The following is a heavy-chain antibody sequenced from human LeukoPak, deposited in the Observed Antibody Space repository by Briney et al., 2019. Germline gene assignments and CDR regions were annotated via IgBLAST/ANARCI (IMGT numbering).Heavy chain of an antibody. V-gene: IGHV4-59*01. D-gene: IGHD4-23*01. J-gene: IGHJ4*02. CDR2: IYYSGST. CDR1: GGSISSYY. CDR3: ARGSYGGNLDFDY. Sequence: SETLSLTCTDSGGSISSYYWSSIRQPPGKGLEWIGYIYYSGSTNYNPSLKSRVTISVDTSKNQFSLKLSSVTAADTAVYYCARGSYGGNLDFDYWGQGTLVTVSS.